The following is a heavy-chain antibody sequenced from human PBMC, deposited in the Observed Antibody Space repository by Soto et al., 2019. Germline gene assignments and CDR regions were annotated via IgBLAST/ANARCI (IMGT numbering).Heavy chain of an antibody. CDR3: ARDCSGGSCYSTYDYYGMDV. D-gene: IGHD2-15*01. CDR2: ISSSGSTI. J-gene: IGHJ6*02. CDR1: GFTFSSYG. V-gene: IGHV3-48*03. Sequence: AGGSLRLSCAASGFTFSSYGMNWVRQAPGKGLAWVSYISSSGSTIYYADSVKGRFTISRDNAKNSLYLQMNSLRAEDTAVYYCARDCSGGSCYSTYDYYGMDVWGQGTTVTVSS.